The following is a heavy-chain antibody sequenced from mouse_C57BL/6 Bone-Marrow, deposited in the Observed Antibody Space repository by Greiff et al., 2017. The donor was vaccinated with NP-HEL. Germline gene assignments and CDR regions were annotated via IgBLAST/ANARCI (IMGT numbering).Heavy chain of an antibody. CDR1: GFTFSDYY. D-gene: IGHD6-1*01. V-gene: IGHV5-16*01. Sequence: EVQVVESEGGLVQPGSSMKLSCTASGFTFSDYYMAWVRQVPEKGLEWVANINYDGSSTYYLDSLKSRFIISRDNAKNILYLQMSSLKSEDTATYYCAREQCHYAMDYWGQGTSVTVSS. J-gene: IGHJ4*01. CDR2: INYDGSST. CDR3: AREQCHYAMDY.